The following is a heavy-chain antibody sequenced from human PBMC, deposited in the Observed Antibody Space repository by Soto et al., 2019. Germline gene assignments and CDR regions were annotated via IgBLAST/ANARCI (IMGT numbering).Heavy chain of an antibody. D-gene: IGHD2-15*01. Sequence: EVQLVESGGGLVQPGGSLRLSCAASGFTFSSYSMNWVRQAPGKGLEWVSYISSSSSTIYYADSVKGRFTISRDNAKNSLYRQMTSLRDEDTAVYYCARDPNLGYCSGGSCYPAIDYWGQGTLVTVSS. CDR1: GFTFSSYS. CDR2: ISSSSSTI. J-gene: IGHJ4*02. V-gene: IGHV3-48*02. CDR3: ARDPNLGYCSGGSCYPAIDY.